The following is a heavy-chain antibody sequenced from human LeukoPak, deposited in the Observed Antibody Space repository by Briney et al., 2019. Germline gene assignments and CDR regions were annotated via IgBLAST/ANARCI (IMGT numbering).Heavy chain of an antibody. Sequence: SETLSLTCTVSGGSISSYYWSWIRQPPGKGLEWIGSIYHSGSTYYNPSLKSRVTISVDTSKNQFSLKLSSVTAADTAVYYCARGAGAGDYGDYAFNYYMDVWGKGTTVTVSS. CDR3: ARGAGAGDYGDYAFNYYMDV. V-gene: IGHV4-38-2*02. CDR2: IYHSGST. J-gene: IGHJ6*03. CDR1: GGSISSYY. D-gene: IGHD4-17*01.